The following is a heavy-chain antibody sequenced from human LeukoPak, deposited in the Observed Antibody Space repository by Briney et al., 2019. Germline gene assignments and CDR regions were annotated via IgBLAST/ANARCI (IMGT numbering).Heavy chain of an antibody. CDR2: IKPDGSDK. J-gene: IGHJ5*02. CDR1: GFTFNNFA. CDR3: ARAMT. V-gene: IGHV3-7*01. Sequence: GGSLRLSCAASGFTFNNFAMSWVRQAPGKGLEWVANIKPDGSDKAYVDSVKGRFTISRDNTKNSLYLQMSSLRAEDTAVYYCARAMTWGQGTLVSVSS.